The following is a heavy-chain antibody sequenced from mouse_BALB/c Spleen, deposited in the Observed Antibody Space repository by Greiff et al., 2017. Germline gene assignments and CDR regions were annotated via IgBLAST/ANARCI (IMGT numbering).Heavy chain of an antibody. V-gene: IGHV3-8*02. J-gene: IGHJ4*01. Sequence: EVQLQQSGPSLVKPSQTLSLTCSVTGDSITSGYWNWVRKFPGNKLEYMGYISYRGSTYNNPSLRSRISIIRDTSKNQYYLQLNSVNTEDTATYYCAGRHRLYYAMDYWGQGTSVTVSA. CDR1: GDSITSGY. CDR2: ISYRGST. CDR3: AGRHRLYYAMDY.